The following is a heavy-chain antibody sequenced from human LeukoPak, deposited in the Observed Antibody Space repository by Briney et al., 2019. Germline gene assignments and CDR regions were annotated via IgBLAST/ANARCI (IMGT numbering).Heavy chain of an antibody. V-gene: IGHV3-23*01. Sequence: QPGGSLRLSCAASGFTFSSYAMGWVRQAPGKGLEWVSAISGSGGSTYYADSVKGRFTISRDNSKNTLYLQMNSLRAEDTAVYYCAKDRQTRPGIAEYLDYWGQGTLVTVSS. CDR2: ISGSGGST. CDR1: GFTFSSYA. D-gene: IGHD6-13*01. J-gene: IGHJ4*02. CDR3: AKDRQTRPGIAEYLDY.